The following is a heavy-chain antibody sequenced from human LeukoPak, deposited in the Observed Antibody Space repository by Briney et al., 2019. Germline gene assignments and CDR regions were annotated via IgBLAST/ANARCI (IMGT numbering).Heavy chain of an antibody. J-gene: IGHJ4*02. CDR2: ISSSSYI. CDR3: ARDRTWGTFDY. CDR1: GFTFSSYS. V-gene: IGHV3-21*01. Sequence: NPGGSLRLSCAASGFTFSSYSMNWVRQAPGKGLEWVSSISSSSYIYYADSVKGRFTISRDNAKNSLYLQMNSLRAEDTAVYYCARDRTWGTFDYWGQGTLVTVSS. D-gene: IGHD3-16*01.